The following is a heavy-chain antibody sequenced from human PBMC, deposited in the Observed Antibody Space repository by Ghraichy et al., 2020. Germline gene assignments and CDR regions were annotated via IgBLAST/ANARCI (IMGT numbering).Heavy chain of an antibody. J-gene: IGHJ3*02. V-gene: IGHV3-23*01. CDR2: ISGNTEST. Sequence: GESLNIPCAASGFSFDSYAMNWVRQFPGKGLEWVAGISGNTESTKYADSVTGRFTISRDNSKSSIYLQMNNLRVEDTAVYYCVKDRLGSVGSLIWANAYDIWGQGTRLSVSS. CDR3: VKDRLGSVGSLIWANAYDI. CDR1: GFSFDSYA. D-gene: IGHD3-10*01.